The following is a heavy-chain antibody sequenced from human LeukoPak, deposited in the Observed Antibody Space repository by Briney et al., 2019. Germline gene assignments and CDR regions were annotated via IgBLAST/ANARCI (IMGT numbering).Heavy chain of an antibody. CDR3: ARRGMATKTHAFDI. V-gene: IGHV4-39*01. J-gene: IGHJ3*02. CDR2: IYYSGST. CDR1: GGSISSSTYY. D-gene: IGHD5-24*01. Sequence: SETLSLTCSVSGGSISSSTYYWGRIRQPPGKGLEWIGSIYYSGSTYYNPSLKSRVTISADTSKNQFSLKLTSVTAADTAVYYCARRGMATKTHAFDIWGQGTMVTVSS.